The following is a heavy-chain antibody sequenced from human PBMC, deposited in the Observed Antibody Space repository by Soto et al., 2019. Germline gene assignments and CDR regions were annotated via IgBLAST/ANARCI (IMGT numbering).Heavy chain of an antibody. CDR3: AKTDTGGRCGGICYPDY. CDR2: ISYDATNK. D-gene: IGHD2-15*01. Sequence: QVHLVESGGGVVQPGRSLRLSCAASGFTFSTYAMHWLRQAPGKGLEWVAIISYDATNKFYADSVKGRFTISRDNSKNMLYLQMNSLRPEDTAVYYCAKTDTGGRCGGICYPDYLGQGTLVTVSS. V-gene: IGHV3-30*18. J-gene: IGHJ4*02. CDR1: GFTFSTYA.